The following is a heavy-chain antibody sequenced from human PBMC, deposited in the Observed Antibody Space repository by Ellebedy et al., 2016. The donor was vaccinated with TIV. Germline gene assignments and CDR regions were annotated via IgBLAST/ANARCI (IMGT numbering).Heavy chain of an antibody. CDR1: GFTFSKYG. D-gene: IGHD2-2*01. V-gene: IGHV3-23*01. CDR3: AKDWSGIPTAWGALDI. J-gene: IGHJ3*02. CDR2: ISGSGGSR. Sequence: LSLTXAASGFTFSKYGMSWVRQAPGKGLAWVSSISGSGGSRYYANSVKGRFTISRDNSKNSVSLQMNSLRAEDTAVYYCAKDWSGIPTAWGALDIWGQGTMVSVSS.